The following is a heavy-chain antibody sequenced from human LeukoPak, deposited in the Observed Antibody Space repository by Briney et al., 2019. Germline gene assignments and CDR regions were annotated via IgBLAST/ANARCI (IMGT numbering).Heavy chain of an antibody. V-gene: IGHV4-61*02. J-gene: IGHJ3*02. D-gene: IGHD2-2*01. CDR1: GGSMISGSYY. Sequence: SETLSLTCTVSGGSMISGSYYWSWIRQPAGKGLEWIGRIYTSGDTIYNPSLKSRLTISVDTSKSHFSLKLTSVTAADSAVYYCARVTLYCSSTSCSDAFDIWGQGTMVTVSS. CDR3: ARVTLYCSSTSCSDAFDI. CDR2: IYTSGDT.